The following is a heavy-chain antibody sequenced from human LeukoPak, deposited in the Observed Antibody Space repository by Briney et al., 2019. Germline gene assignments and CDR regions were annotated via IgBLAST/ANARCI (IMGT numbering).Heavy chain of an antibody. V-gene: IGHV4-34*01. J-gene: IGHJ5*02. CDR3: ARGPTVLRYFPWFDP. CDR2: INHSGST. CDR1: GGSFSGYY. D-gene: IGHD3-9*01. Sequence: PSETLSFTCAVYGGSFSGYYWSWIRQPPGKGLEWIGEINHSGSTNYNPSLKSRVTISVDTSKNQFSLKLSSVTAADTAVYYCARGPTVLRYFPWFDPWGQGTLVTVSS.